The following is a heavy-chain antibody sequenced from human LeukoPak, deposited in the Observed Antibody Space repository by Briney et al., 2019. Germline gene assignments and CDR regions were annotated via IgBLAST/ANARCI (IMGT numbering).Heavy chain of an antibody. Sequence: ASVKVSCKASGYTFTGYYMHWVRQAPGQGLEWMGRIIPILGIANYAQKFQGRVTITADKSTSTAYMELSSLRSEDTAVYYCAAGIAARGGPYYYYYGMDVWGQGTTVTVSS. D-gene: IGHD6-6*01. J-gene: IGHJ6*02. CDR1: GYTFTGYY. V-gene: IGHV1-69*02. CDR2: IIPILGIA. CDR3: AAGIAARGGPYYYYYGMDV.